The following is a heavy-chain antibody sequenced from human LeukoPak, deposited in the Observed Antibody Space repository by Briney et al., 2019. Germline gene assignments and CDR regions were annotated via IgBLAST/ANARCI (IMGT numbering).Heavy chain of an antibody. J-gene: IGHJ3*02. CDR1: GGSISSGSYY. CDR2: IYTSGST. CDR3: ARVGGYYYDSSGYFDAFDI. V-gene: IGHV4-61*02. D-gene: IGHD3-22*01. Sequence: SETPSLTCTVSGGSISSGSYYWSWIRQPAGKGLEWIGRIYTSGSTNYNPSLKSRVTISVDTSKNQFSLKLSSVTAADTAVYYCARVGGYYYDSSGYFDAFDIWGQGTMVTVSS.